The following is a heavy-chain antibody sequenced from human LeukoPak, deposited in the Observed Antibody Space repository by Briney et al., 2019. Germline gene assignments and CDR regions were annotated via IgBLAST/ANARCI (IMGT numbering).Heavy chain of an antibody. D-gene: IGHD3-16*02. CDR1: GYTFSSYA. V-gene: IGHV1-18*01. J-gene: IGHJ4*02. CDR3: ARLDITLGGGIVNAGSNY. CDR2: ISGYNGNK. Sequence: ASVKVSCKASGYTFSSYAINWVRQAPGQGLEWMGCISGYNGNKNYAQKFQGRVTMTTDTSTNTAYMEVKSLRSDDTAVYYCARLDITLGGGIVNAGSNYWGQGTLVTVSS.